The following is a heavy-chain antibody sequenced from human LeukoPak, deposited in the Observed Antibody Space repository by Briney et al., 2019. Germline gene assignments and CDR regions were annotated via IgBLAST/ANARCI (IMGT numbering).Heavy chain of an antibody. V-gene: IGHV4-4*09. CDR1: GGSISSYY. Sequence: SETLSLTCTVSGGSISSYYWSWIRQPPGKGLEWIGYIYTSGSTNYNPSLKSRVTISVDTSKNQFSLKLSSVTAADTAVYYCARQATLYSSSWYEYYYMDVWGKGTTVTVSS. CDR2: IYTSGST. D-gene: IGHD6-13*01. CDR3: ARQATLYSSSWYEYYYMDV. J-gene: IGHJ6*03.